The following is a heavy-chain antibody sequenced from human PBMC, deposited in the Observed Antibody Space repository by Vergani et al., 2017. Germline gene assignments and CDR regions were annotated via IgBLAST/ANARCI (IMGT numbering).Heavy chain of an antibody. Sequence: QVQLQESGPGLVKPSQTLSLTCTVSGGSISSGSYYWSWIRQPAGKGLEWIGRIYTSGSTNYNPSLKSRVTISVDTSKNQFSLKLSSVTAADTAVYYCATDWKYHGMDVWGQGTTVTVSS. CDR2: IYTSGST. J-gene: IGHJ6*02. CDR1: GGSISSGSYY. CDR3: ATDWKYHGMDV. V-gene: IGHV4-61*02. D-gene: IGHD1-1*01.